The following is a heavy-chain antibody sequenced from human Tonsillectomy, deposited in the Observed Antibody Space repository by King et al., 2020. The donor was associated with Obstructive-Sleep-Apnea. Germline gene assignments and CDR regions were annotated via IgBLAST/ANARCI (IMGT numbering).Heavy chain of an antibody. CDR1: GGTFSSYA. J-gene: IGHJ5*02. D-gene: IGHD3-10*01. CDR2: IIPIFGTA. CDR3: ARVTTKRFGDARGWSDP. V-gene: IGHV1-69*01. Sequence: QLVQSGAEMKKPGSSVKVSCKASGGTFSSYAISWVRQAPGQGLEWMGGIIPIFGTANYAQKVQGRVTITADESTSTAYMELSSLRSEDTAVYYCARVTTKRFGDARGWSDPGGQGTLVTVPA.